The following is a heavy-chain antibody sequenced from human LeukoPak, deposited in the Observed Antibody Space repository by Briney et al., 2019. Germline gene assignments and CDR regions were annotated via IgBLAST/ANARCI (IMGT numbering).Heavy chain of an antibody. CDR3: ARQIQSAGTAGFDL. V-gene: IGHV4-4*07. CDR2: IYSTGPT. Sequence: SETLSLTCTVSGGFISSYYWTWIRQPAGKGLEWIGRIYSTGPTNYNPSLKSRVTMSVDTSKNQFSLRLTSVTAADTAVYYCARQIQSAGTAGFDLWGQGALVTVSS. J-gene: IGHJ4*02. CDR1: GGFISSYY. D-gene: IGHD6-13*01.